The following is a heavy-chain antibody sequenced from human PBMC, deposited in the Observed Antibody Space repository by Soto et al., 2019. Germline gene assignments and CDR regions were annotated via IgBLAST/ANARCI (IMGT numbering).Heavy chain of an antibody. Sequence: EVQLLEYGGGLVQPGGSLSLSCAASAFTFNNYAMSWVRQAPGKGLEWVSGIGGSGRTTYYADSVKGRFTISRDNSNNTLFLQMNSLRAEDTAVYYCAKSRYSDSSGDFYDYSGQGTLVTVSS. CDR3: AKSRYSDSSGDFYDY. CDR1: AFTFNNYA. D-gene: IGHD3-22*01. CDR2: IGGSGRTT. J-gene: IGHJ4*02. V-gene: IGHV3-23*01.